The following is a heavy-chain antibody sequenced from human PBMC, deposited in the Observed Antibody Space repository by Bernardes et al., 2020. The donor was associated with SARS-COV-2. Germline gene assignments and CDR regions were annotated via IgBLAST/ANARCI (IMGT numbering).Heavy chain of an antibody. CDR2: ITASTNYI. J-gene: IGHJ2*01. D-gene: IGHD4-17*01. CDR1: GFNFRSYA. V-gene: IGHV3-21*01. CDR3: ARILRDNGFGSGYYDL. Sequence: VWSLILSCAASGFNFRSYAMNWVRQAPGKGLQWVSSITASTNYIQYTDSVEGRFTVSRDNAKNSLYLEMTSLRVEDTAIYYCARILRDNGFGSGYYDLWGRGTLVIVSS.